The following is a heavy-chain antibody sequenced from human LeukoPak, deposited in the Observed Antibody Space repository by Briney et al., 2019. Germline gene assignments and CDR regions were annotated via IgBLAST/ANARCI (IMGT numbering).Heavy chain of an antibody. CDR1: GFTFSTYA. V-gene: IGHV3-23*01. CDR2: ISGSGGGT. CDR3: AKEVQDSSGWQIDY. Sequence: GGSLRLSCAVSGFTFSTYAMNWARQAPGKGLEWVSAISGSGGGTHYADSVKGRFTISRDNSKSTLYLQMNSLRAEDTAIYYCAKEVQDSSGWQIDYWGQGTLVTVSS. D-gene: IGHD6-19*01. J-gene: IGHJ4*02.